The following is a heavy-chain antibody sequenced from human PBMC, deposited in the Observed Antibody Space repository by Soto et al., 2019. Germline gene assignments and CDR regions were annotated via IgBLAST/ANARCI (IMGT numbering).Heavy chain of an antibody. J-gene: IGHJ4*02. V-gene: IGHV4-34*01. CDR1: GGSFSGYY. CDR2: INHSGST. D-gene: IGHD3-3*01. Sequence: SETLSLTCAVYGGSFSGYYWSWIRQPPGKGLEWIGEINHSGSTNYNPSLKSRVTISVDTSKNQFSLKLSSVTAADTAVYYCARVHFYDFWSGYHPGGYFDYWGQGTLVTVSS. CDR3: ARVHFYDFWSGYHPGGYFDY.